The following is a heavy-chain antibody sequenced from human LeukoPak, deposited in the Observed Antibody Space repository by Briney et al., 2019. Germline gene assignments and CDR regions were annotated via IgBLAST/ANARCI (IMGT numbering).Heavy chain of an antibody. CDR1: GGTFSSYA. D-gene: IGHD4-17*01. CDR2: IIPILGIA. CDR3: ASSLRIAPHGDYYYYGMDV. J-gene: IGHJ6*02. Sequence: SVKVSCKASGGTFSSYAISWVRQAPGQGLEWMGRIIPILGIANYAQKFQGRVTITADKSTSTAYMELSSLRSEGTAVYYCASSLRIAPHGDYYYYGMDVWGQGTTVTVSS. V-gene: IGHV1-69*04.